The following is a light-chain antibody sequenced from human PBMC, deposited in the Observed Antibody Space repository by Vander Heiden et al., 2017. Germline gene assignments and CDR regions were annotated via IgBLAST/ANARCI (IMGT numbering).Light chain of an antibody. V-gene: IGKV1-8*01. CDR3: QQYYSYPWT. J-gene: IGKJ1*01. CDR1: QGISSY. CDR2: AAS. Sequence: IRLTQSPSSFSASTGDRVTLTCRASQGISSYLAWYQQKPGKAPKLLIYAASTLQSGVPSRFSGSGSGTDFTLTISCLQSEDFATYYCQQYYSYPWTFGQGTKVEIK.